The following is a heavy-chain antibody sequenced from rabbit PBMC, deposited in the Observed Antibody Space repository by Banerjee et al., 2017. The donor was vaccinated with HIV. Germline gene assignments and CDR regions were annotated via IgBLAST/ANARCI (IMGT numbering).Heavy chain of an antibody. Sequence: QSLEESGGDLVKPEGSLTLTCTASGFSFSNKYVMSWVRQAPGKGLEWIACINSSSGNTVYASWAKGRFTISRTSTTVDLKMTSLTAADTATYFCVRDVTWGDWELWGQGTLVTVS. CDR2: INSSSGNT. D-gene: IGHD4-1*01. CDR3: VRDVTWGDWEL. CDR1: GFSFSNKYV. J-gene: IGHJ3*01. V-gene: IGHV1S40*01.